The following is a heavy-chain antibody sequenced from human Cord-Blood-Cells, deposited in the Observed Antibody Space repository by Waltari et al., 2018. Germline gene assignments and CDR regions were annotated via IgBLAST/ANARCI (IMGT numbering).Heavy chain of an antibody. V-gene: IGHV4-38-2*02. CDR3: ARDFWSGYYFDY. Sequence: QVQLQESGPGLVKPPDTLSLTCALSGYSISRGYYWGRILQPPGKGLEWIGSIYHSGSTYYNPSLKIRVTISVDTSKNQFSLKLSSVTAADTAVYYCARDFWSGYYFDYWGQGTLVTVSS. CDR2: IYHSGST. D-gene: IGHD3-3*01. CDR1: GYSISRGYY. J-gene: IGHJ4*02.